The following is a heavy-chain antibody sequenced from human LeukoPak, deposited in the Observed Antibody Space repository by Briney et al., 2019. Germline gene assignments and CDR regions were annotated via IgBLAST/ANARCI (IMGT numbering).Heavy chain of an antibody. J-gene: IGHJ6*02. V-gene: IGHV1-69*04. CDR2: IIPILGIA. D-gene: IGHD3-9*01. Sequence: ASVKVSCKASGGTFSSYAISWVRQAPGQGLEWMGRIIPILGIANYAQKFQGRVTITADKSTSTAYMELSSLRSEDTAVYYCAREPFDDILTGYIYYYGMDVWGQGTTVTVSS. CDR1: GGTFSSYA. CDR3: AREPFDDILTGYIYYYGMDV.